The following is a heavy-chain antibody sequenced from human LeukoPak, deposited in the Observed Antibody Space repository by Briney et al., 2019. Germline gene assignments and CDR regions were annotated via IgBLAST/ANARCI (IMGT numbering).Heavy chain of an antibody. CDR3: AKDFALGGGSCFDY. D-gene: IGHD2-15*01. CDR2: ISGNGGDT. CDR1: GFTFSSYS. Sequence: SGGSLRLSCAASGFTFSSYSMSWVRQAPGKGLEWVSVISGNGGDTFYADSVKGRFTISRDNSKHTLYLQMNSLRAEDTAVYFCAKDFALGGGSCFDYWGQGTLVTVSS. J-gene: IGHJ4*02. V-gene: IGHV3-23*01.